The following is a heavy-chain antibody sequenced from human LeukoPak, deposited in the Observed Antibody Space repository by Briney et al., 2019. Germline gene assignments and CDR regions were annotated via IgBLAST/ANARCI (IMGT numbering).Heavy chain of an antibody. J-gene: IGHJ4*02. Sequence: GGSLRLSCAASGFTVSSNYMSWVRQAPGKGLEWVSVIYSGGKTNYADSVKGRFTISRDNSKNTLYLQMNSLRAEDTAVYYCAKDLCSRDRLGDPIDYWGQGTLVTVSS. CDR3: AKDLCSRDRLGDPIDY. V-gene: IGHV3-53*01. CDR2: IYSGGKT. CDR1: GFTVSSNY. D-gene: IGHD3-16*01.